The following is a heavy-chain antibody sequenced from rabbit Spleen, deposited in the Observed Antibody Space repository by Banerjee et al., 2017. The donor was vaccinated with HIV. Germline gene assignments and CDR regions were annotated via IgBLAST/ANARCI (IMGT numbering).Heavy chain of an antibody. Sequence: QEQLEESGGGLVQPGGSLKLSCKASGFDFSAYGVSWVRQAPGKGLEWIGYIDPLFDNTYYASWVNGRFTISRHNAQNTLYLQLNSLTAADTATYFCVRDRANIGGDYGPYYFDLWGPGTLVTVS. V-gene: IGHV1S47*01. CDR2: IDPLFDNT. J-gene: IGHJ4*01. CDR3: VRDRANIGGDYGPYYFDL. CDR1: GFDFSAYG. D-gene: IGHD2-1*01.